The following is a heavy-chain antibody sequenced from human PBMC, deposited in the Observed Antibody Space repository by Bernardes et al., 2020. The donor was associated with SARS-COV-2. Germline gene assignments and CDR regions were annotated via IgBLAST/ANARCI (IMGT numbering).Heavy chain of an antibody. CDR3: ARDPIATGGTGFDY. CDR2: VFYNGFT. Sequence: SETLSLTCTVSGGSISTYYWSWIRQIPGKGLEWIGYVFYNGFTNHNPSLKSRVTISVDTSKNQFSLRLTSVTAADTAMYYCARDPIATGGTGFDYWGQGIMVTVSS. D-gene: IGHD6-13*01. J-gene: IGHJ4*02. CDR1: GGSISTYY. V-gene: IGHV4-59*01.